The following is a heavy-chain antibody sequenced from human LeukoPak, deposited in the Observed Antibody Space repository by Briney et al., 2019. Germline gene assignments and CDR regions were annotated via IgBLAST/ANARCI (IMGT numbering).Heavy chain of an antibody. Sequence: ASAKVSCKASGYTFTGYYMHWVRQAPGQGLEWMGWINPNSGGTNYAQKFQGRVTMTRDTSISTAYMELRSLRSDDTAVYYCARGSGWYSDYWGQGTLVTVSS. CDR2: INPNSGGT. CDR1: GYTFTGYY. J-gene: IGHJ4*02. D-gene: IGHD6-19*01. V-gene: IGHV1-2*02. CDR3: ARGSGWYSDY.